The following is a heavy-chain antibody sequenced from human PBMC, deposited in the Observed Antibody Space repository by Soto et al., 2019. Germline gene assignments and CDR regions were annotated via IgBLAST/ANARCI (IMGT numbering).Heavy chain of an antibody. CDR1: GFTFSSYA. CDR3: ARGTAYFDY. Sequence: GGSLRLSCAASGFTFSSYAITWVRQAPGKGLEWVSDISGSGDSTYYADSVKGRFTISRDKSRNTLYLQMNSLRAEDTAVYYCARGTAYFDYWGQGTLVTVSS. V-gene: IGHV3-23*01. J-gene: IGHJ4*02. CDR2: ISGSGDST. D-gene: IGHD2-21*02.